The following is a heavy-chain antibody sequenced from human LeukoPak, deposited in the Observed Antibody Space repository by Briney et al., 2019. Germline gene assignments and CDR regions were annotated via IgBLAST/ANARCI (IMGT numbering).Heavy chain of an antibody. V-gene: IGHV3-23*01. CDR3: AKDPDCTSGICYTFFDY. J-gene: IGHJ4*02. CDR1: GFIFSSFA. Sequence: GGSLRLSCGASGFIFSSFAMNWVRQAPGKGLEWVSLIRGSGGSTHYADSVKGRFTISRDNSKNTLYLQMNSLRAEDTAVYYCAKDPDCTSGICYTFFDYWGQGTLVTVSS. CDR2: IRGSGGST. D-gene: IGHD2-8*01.